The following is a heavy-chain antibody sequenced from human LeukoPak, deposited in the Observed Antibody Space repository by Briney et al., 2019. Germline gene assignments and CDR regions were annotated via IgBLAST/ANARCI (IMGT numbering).Heavy chain of an antibody. D-gene: IGHD3-3*01. V-gene: IGHV1-2*02. J-gene: IGHJ5*02. CDR1: GFIFTGYY. CDR2: INANSGGT. CDR3: ARGDFWSGYYRGWFDP. Sequence: ASVKVSCKASGFIFTGYYMHWVRQAPGQGLEWMGCINANSGGTNYAQKFQGRVTMTRDTSISTAYMELSRLRSDDTAVYYCARGDFWSGYYRGWFDPWGQGTLVTVSS.